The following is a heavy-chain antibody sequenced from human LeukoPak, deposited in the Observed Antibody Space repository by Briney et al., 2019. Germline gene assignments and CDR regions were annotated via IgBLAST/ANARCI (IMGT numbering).Heavy chain of an antibody. CDR2: ISSSSSYI. D-gene: IGHD4-17*01. CDR3: ARVNAVTTDPYYYGMDV. V-gene: IGHV3-21*01. J-gene: IGHJ6*02. CDR1: GFTFSYYS. Sequence: GGSLRLSCSVSGFTFSYYSMNWVRQAPGKGLEWVSSISSSSSYIYYADSVKGRFTISRDNAKNSLYLQMNSLRAEDTAVYYCARVNAVTTDPYYYGMDVWGQGTTVTVSS.